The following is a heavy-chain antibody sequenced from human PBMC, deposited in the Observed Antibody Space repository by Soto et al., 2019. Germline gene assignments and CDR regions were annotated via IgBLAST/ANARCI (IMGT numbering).Heavy chain of an antibody. CDR3: VRLGVSSQLLPFDY. J-gene: IGHJ4*02. D-gene: IGHD2-2*01. V-gene: IGHV4-4*09. Sequence: PSETLSLTCTVSGGSISGDYWSWIRQPPGKGLEWIGYTHTTGTIDYIASLKSRVTISIDTSKNQISLKLRSVTAADTAVYYCVRLGVSSQLLPFDYWGQGTLVTVSS. CDR2: THTTGTI. CDR1: GGSISGDY.